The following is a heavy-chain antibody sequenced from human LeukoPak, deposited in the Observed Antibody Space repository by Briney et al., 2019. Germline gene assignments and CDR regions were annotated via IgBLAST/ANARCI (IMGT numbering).Heavy chain of an antibody. D-gene: IGHD2-2*01. V-gene: IGHV4-59*11. J-gene: IGHJ3*02. CDR2: IYYSGNANYNSGNT. CDR1: GGSICSHY. Sequence: SETLSLTCTVSGGSICSHYWSWIRQPPGKGLEWIGYIYYSGNANYNSGNTNYNPSLKSRVTISGDTSKNQLSLKLSSVTAADTAVYYCARFFSSSQSYDAFDIWGQGTMVTVSS. CDR3: ARFFSSSQSYDAFDI.